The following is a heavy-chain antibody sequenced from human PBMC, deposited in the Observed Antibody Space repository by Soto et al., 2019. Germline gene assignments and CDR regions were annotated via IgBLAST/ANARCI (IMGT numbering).Heavy chain of an antibody. Sequence: PGGSLRLSWAASGFTFRTYAMSWFRQAPGKGLEWVSVISGSTGKTYYADSVKGRFTISRDNSKNTLSLQMNSLRGEDTAVYFCAKSRGSGSPYYYNMEVWGQGAMVTDS. J-gene: IGHJ6*01. CDR1: GFTFRTYA. CDR2: ISGSTGKT. CDR3: AKSRGSGSPYYYNMEV. D-gene: IGHD3-10*01. V-gene: IGHV3-23*01.